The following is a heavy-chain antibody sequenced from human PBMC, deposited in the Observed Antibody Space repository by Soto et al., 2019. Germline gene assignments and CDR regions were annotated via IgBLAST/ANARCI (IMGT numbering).Heavy chain of an antibody. J-gene: IGHJ4*02. CDR3: ARGDYEISEFDS. D-gene: IGHD4-17*01. Sequence: PSETLSLTCAVYGGSFSGYYWSWIRQPPGKGLEWIGEINHSGSTNYNPSLKSRVTISVDTSKNQFSLILRSVTAADTAVYYCARGDYEISEFDSWGQGTLVTVSS. CDR1: GGSFSGYY. V-gene: IGHV4-34*01. CDR2: INHSGST.